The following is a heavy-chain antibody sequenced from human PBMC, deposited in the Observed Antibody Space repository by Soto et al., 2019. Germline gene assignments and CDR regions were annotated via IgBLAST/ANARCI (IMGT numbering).Heavy chain of an antibody. CDR1: GFSLSTSGVG. V-gene: IGHV2-5*02. Sequence: QITLKESGPTLVKPTQPLKLTCTFAGFSLSTSGVGVDWIRQPPGKALEWLELNYWDDDTRYRPSLESRLTMTKDTSKNQVVLTMTNMDSVDTATYYCAYLPCSGGSCYWFSFSGMDVWGQGTTVTVSS. CDR2: NYWDDDT. J-gene: IGHJ6*02. D-gene: IGHD2-15*01. CDR3: AYLPCSGGSCYWFSFSGMDV.